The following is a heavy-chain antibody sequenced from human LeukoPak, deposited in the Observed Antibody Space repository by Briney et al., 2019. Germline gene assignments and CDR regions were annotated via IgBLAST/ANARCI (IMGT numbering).Heavy chain of an antibody. V-gene: IGHV4-59*01. CDR3: ARDHTYYDILTGYSPRYMDV. Sequence: SETLSLTRTVSGGSISSYYWSWIRQPPGKGLEWIGYIYYSGSTNYNPSLKSRVTISVDTSKNQFSLKLSSVTAADTAVYYCARDHTYYDILTGYSPRYMDVWGKGTTVTVSS. D-gene: IGHD3-9*01. CDR2: IYYSGST. J-gene: IGHJ6*03. CDR1: GGSISSYY.